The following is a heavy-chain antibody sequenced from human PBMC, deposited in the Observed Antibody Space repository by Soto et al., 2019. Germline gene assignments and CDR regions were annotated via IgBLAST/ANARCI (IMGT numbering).Heavy chain of an antibody. CDR1: GGSFSGYY. CDR3: ARAPYGSGSYYDY. CDR2: INHSGST. J-gene: IGHJ4*02. V-gene: IGHV4-34*01. Sequence: SETLSLTCAVYGGSFSGYYWSWIRQPPGKGLEWIGEINHSGSTNYNPSLKSRVTISVDTSKNQFSLKLSSVTAADTAVYYCARAPYGSGSYYDYWGQGTLVTVSS. D-gene: IGHD3-10*01.